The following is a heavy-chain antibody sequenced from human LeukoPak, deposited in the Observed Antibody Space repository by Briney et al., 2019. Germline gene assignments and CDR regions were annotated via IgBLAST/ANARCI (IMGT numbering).Heavy chain of an antibody. J-gene: IGHJ4*02. D-gene: IGHD2-2*01. CDR1: GDSVSSNSAA. CDR3: ARGSSWSFREYQLPRYYFDY. V-gene: IGHV6-1*01. Sequence: SQTLSLTCAISGDSVSSNSAAWNWIRQSPSRGLEWLVRTYYRSTWYNDYAVSVKSRITINPDTSKNQFSLQLNSVTPEDTAVYYCARGSSWSFREYQLPRYYFDYWGQGTLVTVSS. CDR2: TYYRSTWYN.